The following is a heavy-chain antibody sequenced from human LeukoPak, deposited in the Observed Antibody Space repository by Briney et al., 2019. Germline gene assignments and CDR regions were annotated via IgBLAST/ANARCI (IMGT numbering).Heavy chain of an antibody. CDR3: AKDLPWLVRDPYNQLDP. D-gene: IGHD6-19*01. V-gene: IGHV3-23*01. CDR1: GFTFSSYS. J-gene: IGHJ5*02. Sequence: PGGSLRLSCAASGFTFSSYSMNWVRQAPGKGLDWVSAISGSGGSTYYADSVKGRFTISRDNSKNTLYLQMNSLRAEDTAVYYCAKDLPWLVRDPYNQLDPWGQGTLVTVSS. CDR2: ISGSGGST.